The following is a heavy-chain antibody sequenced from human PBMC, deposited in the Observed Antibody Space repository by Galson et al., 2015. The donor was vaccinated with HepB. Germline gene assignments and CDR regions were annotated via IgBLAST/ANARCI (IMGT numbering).Heavy chain of an antibody. Sequence: SLRLSCAASGFAFVSSSMNWVRQAPGKGLEWVSSISSSSSYIFYADSLKGRSTISRDNAKNSLYLQINSLRVEDTAVYYCATSGSDYCDSSFFDSWGQGTLVTVSS. D-gene: IGHD4/OR15-4a*01. V-gene: IGHV3-21*01. CDR1: GFAFVSSS. J-gene: IGHJ4*02. CDR2: ISSSSSYI. CDR3: ATSGSDYCDSSFFDS.